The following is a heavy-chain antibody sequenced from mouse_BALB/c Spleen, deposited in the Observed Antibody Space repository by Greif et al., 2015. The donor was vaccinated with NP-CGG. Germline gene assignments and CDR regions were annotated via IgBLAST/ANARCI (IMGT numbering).Heavy chain of an antibody. V-gene: IGHV7-3*02. CDR2: IRNKANGYTT. Sequence: EVKLEESGGGLVQPGGSLRLSCATSEFTFTDYYMSWVRQPPGKALEWLGFIRNKANGYTTEYSASVKGRFAVSRDNSQSILYLQMNTLRAEDSATYYCARENRARATYYAMDYWGQGTSVTVSS. D-gene: IGHD3-1*01. CDR1: EFTFTDYY. CDR3: ARENRARATYYAMDY. J-gene: IGHJ4*01.